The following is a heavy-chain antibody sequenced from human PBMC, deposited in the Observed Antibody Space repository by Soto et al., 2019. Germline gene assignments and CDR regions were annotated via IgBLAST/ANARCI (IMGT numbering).Heavy chain of an antibody. Sequence: EVQLLASGGVLVQPGGSLRLSCEASEFTFSSNAMHWVRQAPGKGLEWVSGITGSGSTTFYADSVKGRFTISRDNSKNKLFLQMRSVRAGDTAIYYCAKAITACLISWFHRWGQGTIVTASS. CDR3: AKAITACLISWFHR. J-gene: IGHJ5*02. CDR2: ITGSGSTT. V-gene: IGHV3-23*01. CDR1: EFTFSSNA.